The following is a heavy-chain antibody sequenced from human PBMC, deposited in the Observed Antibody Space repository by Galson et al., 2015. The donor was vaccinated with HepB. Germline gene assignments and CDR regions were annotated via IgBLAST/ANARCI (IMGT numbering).Heavy chain of an antibody. D-gene: IGHD5-12*01. Sequence: SLRLSCAASGFTFSSYSMNWVRQAPGKGLEWVSYISSSSSTVYYADSVKGRFTISRDNAKNSLYLQMNSLRDEDTAVYYCAREDSGYDYGVVYWGQGTLVTVSS. CDR2: ISSSSSTV. CDR3: AREDSGYDYGVVY. J-gene: IGHJ4*02. V-gene: IGHV3-48*02. CDR1: GFTFSSYS.